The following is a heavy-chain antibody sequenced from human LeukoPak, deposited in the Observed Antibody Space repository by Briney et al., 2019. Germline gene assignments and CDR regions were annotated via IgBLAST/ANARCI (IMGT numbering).Heavy chain of an antibody. CDR2: INWNGGST. D-gene: IGHD1-26*01. V-gene: IGHV3-20*04. CDR3: ARDQGGSYSF. Sequence: GGSLRLSCAASEFKFDDYGMSWVRQAPGKGLEWVCGINWNGGSTGYADSVKGRFTISRDNAKNSLYLQMNSLRAEDTAVYYCARDQGGSYSFWGQGTLVTVSS. J-gene: IGHJ4*02. CDR1: EFKFDDYG.